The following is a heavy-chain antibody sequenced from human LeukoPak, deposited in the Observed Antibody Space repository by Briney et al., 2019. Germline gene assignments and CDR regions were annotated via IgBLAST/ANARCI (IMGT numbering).Heavy chain of an antibody. Sequence: GGSLRLSCAASGFTFSSYGMHWVRQAPGKGLEWVAVISYDGSNKYYADSVKGRFTISRDNSKNTLYLRMNSLRAEDTAVYYCAKVFGGDYQFDYWGQGTLVTVSS. V-gene: IGHV3-30*18. CDR3: AKVFGGDYQFDY. J-gene: IGHJ4*02. CDR2: ISYDGSNK. CDR1: GFTFSSYG. D-gene: IGHD3-10*02.